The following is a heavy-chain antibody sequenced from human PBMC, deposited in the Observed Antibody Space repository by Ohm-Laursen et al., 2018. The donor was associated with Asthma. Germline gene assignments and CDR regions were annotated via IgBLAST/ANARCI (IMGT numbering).Heavy chain of an antibody. CDR2: ISYDGSNK. J-gene: IGHJ6*02. CDR3: AREGLDTAMVVNYYYGMDV. CDR1: GFTFSSYG. D-gene: IGHD5-18*01. Sequence: SLRLSCAASGFTFSSYGMHWVRQAPGKGLEWVAVISYDGSNKYYADSVKGRFTISRDNSKNTLYLQMNSLRAEDTAVYYCAREGLDTAMVVNYYYGMDVWGQGTTVTVSS. V-gene: IGHV3-30*03.